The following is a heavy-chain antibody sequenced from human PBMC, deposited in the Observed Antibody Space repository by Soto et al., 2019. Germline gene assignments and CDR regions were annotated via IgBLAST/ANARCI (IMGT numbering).Heavy chain of an antibody. D-gene: IGHD3-10*01. Sequence: EVQLVESGGGLVQPGGSLRLSCAASGFTVSSNYMSWVRQAPGKGLEWVSVIYSGGSTYYVDSVKGRFTISRDNSKNTLYLQMNSLRAEDTAVYYCARSLLWFGESLYYFDYWGQGTLVTVSS. V-gene: IGHV3-66*01. J-gene: IGHJ4*02. CDR1: GFTVSSNY. CDR3: ARSLLWFGESLYYFDY. CDR2: IYSGGST.